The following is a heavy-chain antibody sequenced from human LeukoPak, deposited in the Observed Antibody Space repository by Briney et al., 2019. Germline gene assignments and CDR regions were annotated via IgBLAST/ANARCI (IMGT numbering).Heavy chain of an antibody. D-gene: IGHD4-17*01. V-gene: IGHV4-38-2*02. CDR3: AREFNGDYVEQH. J-gene: IGHJ1*01. CDR1: GYSISSGYY. CDR2: IYHSGST. Sequence: SETLSLTCTVSGYSISSGYYWGWIRQPPGKGLEWIGSIYHSGSTYYNPSLKSRVTISVDTSKNQFSLKLSSVTAADTAVYYCAREFNGDYVEQHWGQGTLVTVSS.